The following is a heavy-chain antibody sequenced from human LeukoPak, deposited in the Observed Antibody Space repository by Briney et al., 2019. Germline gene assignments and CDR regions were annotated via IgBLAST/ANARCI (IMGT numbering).Heavy chain of an antibody. CDR3: ARDPRYSSSWYWSDP. J-gene: IGHJ5*02. CDR2: IIPIFGTA. D-gene: IGHD6-13*01. V-gene: IGHV1-69*05. CDR1: GGTFSSYA. Sequence: SSVKVSCKASGGTFSSYAISWVRQAPGQGLEWMGRIIPIFGTANYAQKFQGRVTITTDESTSTAYMELSSLRSEDTAVYYCARDPRYSSSWYWSDPWGQGTLVTVSS.